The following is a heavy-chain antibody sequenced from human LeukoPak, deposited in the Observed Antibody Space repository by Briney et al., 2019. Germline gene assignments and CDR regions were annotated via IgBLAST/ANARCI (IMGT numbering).Heavy chain of an antibody. Sequence: GESLKISCQGSGCNFGSYWLGWVRQTPGKGLEWMGFIYPGDSEVRFSPSFQGLVTFSADKSISSAHLQWASLKASDTAVYYCARQGPGLRPYYWGQGALVTVSS. CDR2: IYPGDSEV. CDR3: ARQGPGLRPYY. V-gene: IGHV5-51*01. J-gene: IGHJ4*02. CDR1: GCNFGSYW.